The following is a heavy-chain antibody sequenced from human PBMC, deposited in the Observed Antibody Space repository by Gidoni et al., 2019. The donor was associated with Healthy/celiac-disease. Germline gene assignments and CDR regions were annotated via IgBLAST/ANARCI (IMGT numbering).Heavy chain of an antibody. CDR2: ISSSGSTI. Sequence: QVQLVEDGGGLVKPGGSLRLSCAAAGLPFSAYYMSWIRQAPGKGLDWVSYISSSGSTIYYADSVKGRFTISRDNAKNSLYLQMNSLRAEDTAVYYCARAIAGEYYYYYYYMDVWGKGTTVTVSS. J-gene: IGHJ6*03. CDR1: GLPFSAYY. D-gene: IGHD7-27*01. CDR3: ARAIAGEYYYYYYYMDV. V-gene: IGHV3-11*01.